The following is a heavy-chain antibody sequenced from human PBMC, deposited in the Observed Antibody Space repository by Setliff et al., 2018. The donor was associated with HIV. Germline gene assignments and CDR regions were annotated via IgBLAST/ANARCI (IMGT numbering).Heavy chain of an antibody. CDR3: ARIIAGVPY. Sequence: GSLRLSCAASGFTFSSYAMNWVRQAPATGLEWGSIISGSGGSTYYADSVKGRFTISRDNANNMLYLQMNSLRAEDTAVYYCARIIAGVPYWGQGTLVTVSS. V-gene: IGHV3-23*01. J-gene: IGHJ4*02. D-gene: IGHD6-13*01. CDR1: GFTFSSYA. CDR2: ISGSGGST.